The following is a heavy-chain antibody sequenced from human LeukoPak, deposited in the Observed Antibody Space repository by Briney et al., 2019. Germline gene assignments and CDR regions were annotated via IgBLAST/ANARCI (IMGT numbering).Heavy chain of an antibody. CDR2: INHSGST. V-gene: IGHV4-34*01. D-gene: IGHD6-13*01. CDR1: GGSFSGYY. Sequence: SETLSLTCAVYGGSFSGYYWSWIRQPPGKGLEWIGEINHSGSTNYNPSLKSQVTISVDTSKNQFSLKLSSVTAADTAVYYCARIAAAARRGWFDPWGQGTLVTVSS. CDR3: ARIAAAARRGWFDP. J-gene: IGHJ5*02.